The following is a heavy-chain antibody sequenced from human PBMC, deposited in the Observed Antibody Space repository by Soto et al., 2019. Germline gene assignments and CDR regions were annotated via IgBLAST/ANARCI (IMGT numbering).Heavy chain of an antibody. Sequence: ASVNGSRKVSGYTLTELSTHWVRQAPGKGLEWMGGFDPEGGETIYAQKFQGRVTMTEDTSTDTAYMELSSLRSEDTAVYYCATMGLTMIVVAPFDYWGQGTLVTVSS. J-gene: IGHJ4*02. CDR2: FDPEGGET. CDR3: ATMGLTMIVVAPFDY. V-gene: IGHV1-24*01. CDR1: GYTLTELS. D-gene: IGHD3-22*01.